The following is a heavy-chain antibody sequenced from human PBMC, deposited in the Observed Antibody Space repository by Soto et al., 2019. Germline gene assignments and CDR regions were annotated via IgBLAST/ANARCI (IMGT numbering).Heavy chain of an antibody. V-gene: IGHV4-30-4*01. CDR3: ATESSGSSPLHFDF. J-gene: IGHJ4*02. CDR2: VYYSGSI. D-gene: IGHD3-22*01. Sequence: QVLLEESGPGLVKPSQTLSLTCTVSGGSVSSGYHYWSWIRQPPGKGLEWIGYVYYSGSIYYNPSLGSRVTISIDTSKNQFSLKLNPVTASDAAVYFCATESSGSSPLHFDFWGQGALVSVSS. CDR1: GGSVSSGYHY.